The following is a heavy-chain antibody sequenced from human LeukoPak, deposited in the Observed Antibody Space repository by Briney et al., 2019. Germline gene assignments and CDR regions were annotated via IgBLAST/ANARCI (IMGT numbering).Heavy chain of an antibody. D-gene: IGHD6-6*01. CDR3: ARAGAARPGYYYYYMDV. CDR1: GFTFSSYS. Sequence: PGGSLRLSCAASGFTFSSYSMNWVRQAPGKGLEWVSSISSSSSYIYYADSVEGRFTISRDNAKNSLYLQMNSLRAEDTAVYYCARAGAARPGYYYYYMDVWGKGTTVTVSS. V-gene: IGHV3-21*01. J-gene: IGHJ6*03. CDR2: ISSSSSYI.